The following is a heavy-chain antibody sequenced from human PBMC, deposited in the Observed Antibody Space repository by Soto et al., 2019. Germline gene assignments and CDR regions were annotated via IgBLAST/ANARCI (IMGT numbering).Heavy chain of an antibody. CDR2: ISSYNDYT. Sequence: QVQLVQSGAEVKKPGASVKVSCKASGYTFTTYGISWVRQAPGQGLEWMGWISSYNDYTNYAQKLQGRVTLTTDTSTRTAYMELRSLRSDDPAVYFCARDGFYAGLGRYRYGYSPPRYYGMDVWGQGTTVTVSS. D-gene: IGHD5-18*01. CDR1: GYTFTTYG. J-gene: IGHJ6*02. V-gene: IGHV1-18*01. CDR3: ARDGFYAGLGRYRYGYSPPRYYGMDV.